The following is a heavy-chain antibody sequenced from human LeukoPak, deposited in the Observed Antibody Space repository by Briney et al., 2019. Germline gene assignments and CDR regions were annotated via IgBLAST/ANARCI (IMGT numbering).Heavy chain of an antibody. D-gene: IGHD6-25*01. CDR2: ISYDSAIK. Sequence: GGSLRLSCAASGFTVSTDSMNWVRQAPGKGLEGISYISYDSAIKYYADSVRGRFTISRDNAKNSLSLQMHSLRAEDTARYYCARDFIPAATFHSWGQGTRVTVSS. V-gene: IGHV3-48*01. J-gene: IGHJ4*02. CDR1: GFTVSTDS. CDR3: ARDFIPAATFHS.